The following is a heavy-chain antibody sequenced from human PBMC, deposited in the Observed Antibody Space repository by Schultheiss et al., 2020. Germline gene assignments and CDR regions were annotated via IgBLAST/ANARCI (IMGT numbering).Heavy chain of an antibody. CDR2: IYYSGST. J-gene: IGHJ6*02. V-gene: IGHV4-34*01. Sequence: SETLSLTCAVYGGSFSGYYWSWIRQPPGKGLEWIGSIYYSGSTYYNPSLKSRVTISVDTSKNQFSLKLSSVTAADTAVYYCARAISDVWGQGTTVTVSS. D-gene: IGHD5-12*01. CDR1: GGSFSGYY. CDR3: ARAISDV.